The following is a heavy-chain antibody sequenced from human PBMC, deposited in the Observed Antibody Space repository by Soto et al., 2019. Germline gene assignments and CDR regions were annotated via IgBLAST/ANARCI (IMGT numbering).Heavy chain of an antibody. CDR1: GASFGSGGYW. V-gene: IGHV4-30-2*03. J-gene: IGHJ6*02. D-gene: IGHD3-10*02. Sequence: PSETLSLTCAVSGASFGSGGYWWSWVRQPPGKGLDWIGQIYHTGNTQYNPSLRSRVTISVDTSKNQLSLTVTSVTAADSAVYYCARHSWPLGLVRYYGMDVWGPGTTVTVSS. CDR3: ARHSWPLGLVRYYGMDV. CDR2: IYHTGNT.